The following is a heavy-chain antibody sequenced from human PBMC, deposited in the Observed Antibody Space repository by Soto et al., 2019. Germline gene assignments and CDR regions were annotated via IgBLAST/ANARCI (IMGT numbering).Heavy chain of an antibody. V-gene: IGHV3-23*01. J-gene: IGHJ5*02. D-gene: IGHD1-26*01. CDR2: ISGSGFKK. Sequence: AGGPLRLSCAASGFIFENFGMSWVRQAPGKGLEWISSISGSGFKKYYADSVKGRFTISRDNSKSTVYLELNNLSAEDTAVYHCAKNQGVELVPLATVDWFDPWGQGSVVTVSS. CDR1: GFIFENFG. CDR3: AKNQGVELVPLATVDWFDP.